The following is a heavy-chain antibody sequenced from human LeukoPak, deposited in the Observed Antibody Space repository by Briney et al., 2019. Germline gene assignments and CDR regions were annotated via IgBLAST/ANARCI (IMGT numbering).Heavy chain of an antibody. CDR2: ISAYNGNT. CDR1: GYTFTSYG. J-gene: IGHJ4*02. Sequence: ASVKVSCKASGYTFTSYGISWVRQAPGQGLEWMGWISAYNGNTNYAQKLQGRVTMTTDTSTSTAYMELRSLRSDDTAVYYCARAPQYCSGGSCYFFAGREYDFDYWGQGTLVTVSS. D-gene: IGHD2-15*01. CDR3: ARAPQYCSGGSCYFFAGREYDFDY. V-gene: IGHV1-18*01.